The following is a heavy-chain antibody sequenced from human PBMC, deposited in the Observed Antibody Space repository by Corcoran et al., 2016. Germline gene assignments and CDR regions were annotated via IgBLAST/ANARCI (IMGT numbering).Heavy chain of an antibody. Sequence: EVQLVESGGGLVEPGGSLRLSCSDSEFTFSTYWMHWVRKAPGKGLVWVSRIKSDGSSTSYAYSVKGRFTISSDDAKNTLYLQMNSLRVEDTAEYYCARDGLGYGSCWDNWGQGALVTVSS. V-gene: IGHV3-74*01. CDR2: IKSDGSST. CDR3: ARDGLGYGSCWDN. CDR1: EFTFSTYW. D-gene: IGHD3-10*01. J-gene: IGHJ4*02.